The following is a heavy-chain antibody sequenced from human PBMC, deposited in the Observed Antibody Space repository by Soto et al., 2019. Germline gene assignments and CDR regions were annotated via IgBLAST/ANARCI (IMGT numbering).Heavy chain of an antibody. CDR1: GGTFSSYA. CDR2: IIPTFGTA. J-gene: IGHJ6*02. V-gene: IGHV1-69*13. Sequence: SVKVSCKASGGTFSSYAISWVRQAPGQGLEWMGGIIPTFGTANYAQKFQGRVTITADESTSTAYMELSSLRSEDTAVYYCARVITGDYLYYYGMDVWGQGTLVTVSS. CDR3: ARVITGDYLYYYGMDV. D-gene: IGHD4-17*01.